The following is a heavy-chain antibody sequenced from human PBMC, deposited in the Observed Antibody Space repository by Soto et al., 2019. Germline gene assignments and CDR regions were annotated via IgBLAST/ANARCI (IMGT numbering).Heavy chain of an antibody. Sequence: EVQLVESGGGLVKPGGSLRLSCAASGFTFSSYSMNWVRQAPGKGLEWVSSISSSSSYIYYADSVKGRFTISRDNAKNSLYLQMNSVRAEDTAVYYCARDRAAATDGMDVWGQWTTVTVSS. CDR3: ARDRAAATDGMDV. V-gene: IGHV3-21*01. CDR2: ISSSSSYI. CDR1: GFTFSSYS. D-gene: IGHD6-13*01. J-gene: IGHJ6*02.